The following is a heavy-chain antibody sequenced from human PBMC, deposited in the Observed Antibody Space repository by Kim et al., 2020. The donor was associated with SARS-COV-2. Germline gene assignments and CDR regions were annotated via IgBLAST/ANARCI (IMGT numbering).Heavy chain of an antibody. Sequence: GGSLRLSCAASGLTFKNYWMTWVRQAPGTGLEWVASIKYDGGAEFYVDSVRGRFTISRDNAKDSVYLQLSSLRAEDTAVYYCAKGTNMDVWGQGTTVTVS. CDR1: GLTFKNYW. CDR3: AKGTNMDV. J-gene: IGHJ6*02. V-gene: IGHV3-7*03. CDR2: IKYDGGAE. D-gene: IGHD1-1*01.